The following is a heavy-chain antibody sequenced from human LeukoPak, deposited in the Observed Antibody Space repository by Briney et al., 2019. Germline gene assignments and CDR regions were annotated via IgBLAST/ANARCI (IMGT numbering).Heavy chain of an antibody. J-gene: IGHJ3*02. CDR1: GFTFSSNA. D-gene: IGHD2-15*01. CDR2: ISGSGGST. V-gene: IGHV3-23*01. CDR3: AKETVVVVAATPDAFDI. Sequence: PGGSLRLSCAASGFTFSSNAMSWVRQAPGKGLEWVSGISGSGGSTHYADSVKDRFTISRDNSKNTLYLQMNSLRAEDTAVYYCAKETVVVVAATPDAFDIWGQGTMVTVSS.